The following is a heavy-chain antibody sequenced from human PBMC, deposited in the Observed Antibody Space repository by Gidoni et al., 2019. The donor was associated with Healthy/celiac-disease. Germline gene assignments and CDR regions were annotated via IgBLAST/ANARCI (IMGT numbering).Heavy chain of an antibody. CDR1: GGSFSGYY. D-gene: IGHD3-10*01. V-gene: IGHV4-34*01. CDR3: ARGNHHYYGSGGSWFDP. CDR2: INHSGST. J-gene: IGHJ5*02. Sequence: QVQLQQWGAGLLKPSETLSLTCAVYGGSFSGYYWSWIRQPPGKGLEWIGEINHSGSTNYNPSLKSRVTISVDTSKNQFSLKLSSVTAADTAVYYCARGNHHYYGSGGSWFDPWGQGTLVTVSS.